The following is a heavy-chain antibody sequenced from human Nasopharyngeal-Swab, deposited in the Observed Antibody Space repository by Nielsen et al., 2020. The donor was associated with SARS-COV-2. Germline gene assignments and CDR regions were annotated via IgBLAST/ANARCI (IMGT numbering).Heavy chain of an antibody. V-gene: IGHV4-34*01. CDR3: SAAGGNY. CDR1: GGSFSGYY. D-gene: IGHD6-13*01. Sequence: SETPSLTCAVSGGSFSGYYWSWIRQPPGKGLEWIGEINHSGSTNYNPSLKSRVTISVDTSKNQFSLKLSSVTAADTAVYYCSAAGGNYWGQGTLVTVSS. J-gene: IGHJ4*02. CDR2: INHSGST.